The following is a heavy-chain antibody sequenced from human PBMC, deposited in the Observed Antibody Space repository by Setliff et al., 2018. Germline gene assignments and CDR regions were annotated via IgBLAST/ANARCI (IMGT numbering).Heavy chain of an antibody. CDR1: GFRFSDLY. CDR2: ISGTGNTV. V-gene: IGHV3-11*04. CDR3: ARAVTIFGVITPIYFYYMDV. J-gene: IGHJ6*03. D-gene: IGHD3-3*01. Sequence: NPGGSLRLSCAASGFRFSDLYMSWVRQVPGKGLEWLSKISGTGNTVYYADSVRGRFTISRDNAKNSLYLQMNSLRAEDSAVYYCARAVTIFGVITPIYFYYMDVWGKGTTVTVSS.